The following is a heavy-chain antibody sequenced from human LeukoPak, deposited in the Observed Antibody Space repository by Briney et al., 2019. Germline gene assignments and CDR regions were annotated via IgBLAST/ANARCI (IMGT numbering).Heavy chain of an antibody. CDR1: GYTFTRYD. CDR2: MNPNSGNT. V-gene: IGHV1-8*01. D-gene: IGHD5-18*01. CDR3: ARTLGYSYGS. Sequence: AAVKVSCKASGYTFTRYDINGVRQATGQGREWMGWMNPNSGNTGYAQKFQGRVTMTRNTAISTAYMELSSLGSEETAVYYCARTLGYSYGSWGQGTLVTVSS. J-gene: IGHJ4*02.